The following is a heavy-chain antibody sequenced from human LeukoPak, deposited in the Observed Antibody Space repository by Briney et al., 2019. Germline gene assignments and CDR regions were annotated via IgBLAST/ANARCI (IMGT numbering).Heavy chain of an antibody. CDR3: ARFTRRNWFDP. CDR1: GGSISGSY. CDR2: IYYSGST. Sequence: SETLSLTCTVSGGSISGSYWSWIRQPPGKGLEWIGYIYYSGSTNYNPSLKSRVTISVDTSKNQFSLKLSSVTAADTAVYYCARFTRRNWFDPWGQGTLVTVSS. V-gene: IGHV4-59*01. J-gene: IGHJ5*02. D-gene: IGHD3-16*01.